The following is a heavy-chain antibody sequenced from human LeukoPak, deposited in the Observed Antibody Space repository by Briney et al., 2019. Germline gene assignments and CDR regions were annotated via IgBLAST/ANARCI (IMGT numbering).Heavy chain of an antibody. CDR1: GGSISSYY. CDR3: ARGDTTGSNYFDP. V-gene: IGHV4-59*01. Sequence: SETLSLTCTVSGGSISSYYWTWIRQPPGRGLEWIGYIYYSGNTNYNPSLKSRVTISVDTSKKQFSLRLSSVTAADTAVYYCARGDTTGSNYFDPWGQGTLVTVSS. J-gene: IGHJ5*02. CDR2: IYYSGNT. D-gene: IGHD4/OR15-4a*01.